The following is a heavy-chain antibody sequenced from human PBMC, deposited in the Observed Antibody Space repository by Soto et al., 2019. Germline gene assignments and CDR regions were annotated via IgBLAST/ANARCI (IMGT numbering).Heavy chain of an antibody. V-gene: IGHV1-2*02. J-gene: IGHJ3*02. D-gene: IGHD3-3*01. CDR2: INPATGAA. CDR3: ARGGGVGVAGSAAFDM. CDR1: GYPVTAYY. Sequence: QLHLVQSGAVVKKPGASVTVSCSASGYPVTAYYMHWVRQAPGRGLEWMGGINPATGAAKYTQTFQGRVTMTRDTSTSTRFKELSGLTSEDTAVFYCARGGGVGVAGSAAFDMWGQGTLLTVSS.